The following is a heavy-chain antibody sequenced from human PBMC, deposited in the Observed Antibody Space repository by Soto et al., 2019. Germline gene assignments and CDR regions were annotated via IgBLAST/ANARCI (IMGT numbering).Heavy chain of an antibody. D-gene: IGHD3-10*01. J-gene: IGHJ6*02. CDR2: IKEDGSQT. Sequence: GGSLRLSCAASGFTFSSYWLTWVRQAPGKGPEWVANIKEDGSQTYYLDSVKGRFTISRDNSKNTLYLQMNSLRAEDTAVYYCASTMVRGVILYYYYGVDFWGQGTTVTVSS. CDR3: ASTMVRGVILYYYYGVDF. V-gene: IGHV3-7*03. CDR1: GFTFSSYW.